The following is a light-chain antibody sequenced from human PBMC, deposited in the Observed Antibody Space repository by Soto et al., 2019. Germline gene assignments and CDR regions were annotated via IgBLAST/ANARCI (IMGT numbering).Light chain of an antibody. CDR3: QQYNSNSA. V-gene: IGKV1-5*03. CDR1: QSISSW. Sequence: DIQMTQSPSTLSASVGDRVTINCRASQSISSWLAWYQQKPGTAPKLLIYKASTLESGVPSRFSGSGSGTEFTLTISSLQPDDFATYYFQQYNSNSAFGQGTKVEIK. CDR2: KAS. J-gene: IGKJ1*01.